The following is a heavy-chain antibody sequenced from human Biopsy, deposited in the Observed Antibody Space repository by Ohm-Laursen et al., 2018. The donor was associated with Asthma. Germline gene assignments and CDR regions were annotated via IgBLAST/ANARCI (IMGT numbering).Heavy chain of an antibody. J-gene: IGHJ6*02. CDR3: ARAVDYSHYYGIDV. Sequence: GASVKVSCNTSGYTFNSAGITWVRQAPGQGLEWMGWISVYNGNTKVAQKLQDRVTMITDISTSTAYMELRSLRSDDSAVYFCARAVDYSHYYGIDVWGQGTTVTVS. CDR1: GYTFNSAG. V-gene: IGHV1-18*01. CDR2: ISVYNGNT. D-gene: IGHD3-10*01.